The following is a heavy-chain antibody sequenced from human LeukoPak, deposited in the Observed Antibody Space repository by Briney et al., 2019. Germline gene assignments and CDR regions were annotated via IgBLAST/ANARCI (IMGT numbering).Heavy chain of an antibody. CDR3: ARQTMILVVERKLDFEL. J-gene: IGHJ5*02. V-gene: IGHV3-7*01. Sequence: GGSLRLSCAASGFTFSRYSMSWVRQAPGKGLEWVATIKQDGSEKYYVDSVKGRFTISRDNSKNSLYLQMNSLRGDDTAVYYCARQTMILVVERKLDFELWGQGTLVTVSS. D-gene: IGHD3-22*01. CDR2: IKQDGSEK. CDR1: GFTFSRYS.